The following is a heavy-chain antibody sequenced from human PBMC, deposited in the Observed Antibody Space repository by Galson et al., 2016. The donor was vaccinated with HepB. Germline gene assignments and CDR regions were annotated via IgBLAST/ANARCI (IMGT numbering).Heavy chain of an antibody. CDR3: AKVFGVRFWSGYNY. J-gene: IGHJ4*02. CDR1: GFTFSSYA. CDR2: ITGSGGST. V-gene: IGHV3-23*01. Sequence: SLRLSCAASGFTFSSYAMSWVRQAPGKGLEWVSAITGSGGSTFYADSVKGRFTMSRDNYKNTLYLQMNSLRAEDTAVYYWAKVFGVRFWSGYNYWGQGTLVTVSA. D-gene: IGHD3-3*01.